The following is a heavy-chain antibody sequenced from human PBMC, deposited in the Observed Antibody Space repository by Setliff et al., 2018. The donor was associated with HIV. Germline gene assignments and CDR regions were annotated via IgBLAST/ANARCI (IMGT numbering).Heavy chain of an antibody. CDR1: GYTFTTYG. Sequence: ASVKVSCKASGYTFTTYGISWVRQAPGHGLEWMGWISAYTGHTDYAPRLLGRVTMTRDTSISTAYMELSSLRSDDTAVYYCARGTAPRPASVLEFLEWLFPNWFDPWGQGTLVTVSS. CDR3: ARGTAPRPASVLEFLEWLFPNWFDP. CDR2: ISAYTGHT. J-gene: IGHJ5*02. V-gene: IGHV1-18*01. D-gene: IGHD3-3*02.